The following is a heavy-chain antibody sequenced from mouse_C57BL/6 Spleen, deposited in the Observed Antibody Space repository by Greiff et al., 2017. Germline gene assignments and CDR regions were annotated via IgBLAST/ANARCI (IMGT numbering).Heavy chain of an antibody. CDR3: TTEAMITTRTGAYYFDY. Sequence: EVKLQQSGAELVRPGASVKLSCTASGFNIKDYYMHWVKQRPEQGLEWIGRIDPEDGDTEYAPKFQGKATMTADTSSNTAYLQLSSLTSEDTAVYYCTTEAMITTRTGAYYFDYWGQGTTLTVSS. J-gene: IGHJ2*01. V-gene: IGHV14-1*01. D-gene: IGHD2-4*01. CDR1: GFNIKDYY. CDR2: IDPEDGDT.